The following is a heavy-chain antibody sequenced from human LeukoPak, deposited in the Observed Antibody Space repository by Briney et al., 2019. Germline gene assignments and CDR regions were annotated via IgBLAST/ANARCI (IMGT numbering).Heavy chain of an antibody. J-gene: IGHJ6*03. CDR1: GFTFSSYA. V-gene: IGHV3-30*04. CDR2: ISYDGSNK. D-gene: IGHD3-22*01. Sequence: GGSLRLSCAASGFTFSSYAMHWVRQAPGKGLEWVAVISYDGSNKYYADSVKGRFTISRDNSKNTLYLQMNSLRAEDTAVYYCAGGDDSSGYYYFASYYYYYYMDVWGKGTTVTVSS. CDR3: AGGDDSSGYYYFASYYYYYYMDV.